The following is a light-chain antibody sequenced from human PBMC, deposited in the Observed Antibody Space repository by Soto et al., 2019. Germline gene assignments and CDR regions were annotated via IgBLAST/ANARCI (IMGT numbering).Light chain of an antibody. CDR2: EVT. V-gene: IGLV2-14*01. CDR3: SSYTSSNTLV. Sequence: QSALTQPASVSGSPGQSITRSCFGTRRAVGGYNYVSWYQHHPGKAPKLLIYEVTNRPSGLSDRFSGSKSGNTASLTISGLQAEDEADYYCSSYTSSNTLVFGTGTKLTVL. J-gene: IGLJ1*01. CDR1: RRAVGGYNY.